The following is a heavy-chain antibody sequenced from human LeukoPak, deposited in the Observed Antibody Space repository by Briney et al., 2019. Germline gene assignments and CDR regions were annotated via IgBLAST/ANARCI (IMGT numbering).Heavy chain of an antibody. CDR2: INQDGSEK. CDR3: VRAIGANVSY. CDR1: GFTFSSYW. Sequence: GGSLRLSCAASGFTFSSYWMHWVRQAPGKGLEWVANINQDGSEKYYVDSVRGRFTISRDNAENSLYLQMNSLRAEDTAVYYCVRAIGANVSYWGQGTLVAVSS. D-gene: IGHD3-10*01. J-gene: IGHJ4*02. V-gene: IGHV3-7*03.